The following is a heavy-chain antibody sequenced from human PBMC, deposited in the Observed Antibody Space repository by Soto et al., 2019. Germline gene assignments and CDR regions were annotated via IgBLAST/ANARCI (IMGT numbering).Heavy chain of an antibody. V-gene: IGHV3-30-3*01. J-gene: IGHJ4*02. D-gene: IGHD4-17*01. CDR2: ISYDGSNK. Sequence: QVQLVESGGGVVQPGRSLRLSCAASGFTFSSYAMHWVRQAPGKGLEWVAVISYDGSNKYYADSVKGRFTISRDNSKNTLYLQMNSLRAEDTAVYYCARERDPYGEPTYTFDYWGQGTLVTVSS. CDR1: GFTFSSYA. CDR3: ARERDPYGEPTYTFDY.